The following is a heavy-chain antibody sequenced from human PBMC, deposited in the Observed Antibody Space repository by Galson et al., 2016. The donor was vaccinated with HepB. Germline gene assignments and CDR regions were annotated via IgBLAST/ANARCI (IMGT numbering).Heavy chain of an antibody. Sequence: LRLSCAASGFTFKTHGLMWVRQAPGKGLEWVSTICGGCDDIHYADSVKDRFIISRDDSKSMLFLQMNRLRVEDTAVYYCARIALSGWYMLPDYWGQGTLVTVSS. CDR3: ARIALSGWYMLPDY. V-gene: IGHV3-23*01. CDR1: GFTFKTHG. D-gene: IGHD6-13*01. J-gene: IGHJ4*02. CDR2: ICGGCDDI.